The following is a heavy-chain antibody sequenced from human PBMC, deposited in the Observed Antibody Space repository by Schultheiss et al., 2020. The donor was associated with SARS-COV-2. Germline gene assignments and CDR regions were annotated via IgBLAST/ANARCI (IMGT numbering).Heavy chain of an antibody. Sequence: GGSLRLSCAASGFTVSSNYMSWVRQPPGKGLEWVANIKQDGSEKYYVDSVKGRFTISRDNAKNSLYLQMNSLRAEDTAVYYCASVRQRGVYYYYYGMDVWGQGTTVTVSS. CDR1: GFTVSSNY. J-gene: IGHJ6*02. D-gene: IGHD3-10*01. CDR3: ASVRQRGVYYYYYGMDV. V-gene: IGHV3-7*01. CDR2: IKQDGSEK.